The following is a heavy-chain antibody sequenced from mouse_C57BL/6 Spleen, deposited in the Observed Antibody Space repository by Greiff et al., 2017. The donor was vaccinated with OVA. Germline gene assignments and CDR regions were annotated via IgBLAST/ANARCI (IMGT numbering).Heavy chain of an antibody. Sequence: EVQLQESGPGLVKPSQSLSLTCSVTGYSITSGYYWNWIRQFPGNKLEWMGYISYDGSNNYNPSLKNRISITRDTSKNQFFLKLNSVTTEDTATYYCARDDYGGYYFDYWGQGTTLTVSS. D-gene: IGHD2-4*01. J-gene: IGHJ2*01. CDR2: ISYDGSN. V-gene: IGHV3-6*01. CDR3: ARDDYGGYYFDY. CDR1: GYSITSGYY.